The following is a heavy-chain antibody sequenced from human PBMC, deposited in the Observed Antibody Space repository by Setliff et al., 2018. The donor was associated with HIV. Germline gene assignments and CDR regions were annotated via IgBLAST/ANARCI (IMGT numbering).Heavy chain of an antibody. CDR2: IYHSGST. CDR1: GYSISSGYY. Sequence: SETLSLTCAVSGYSISSGYYWGWIRRPPGKGLEWIGSIYHSGSTYYNPSLKSRVTISVDTSKNQFSLKLNSVTAADTAVYYCGSLGYCSRTSCSYWGQGNLVTVSS. CDR3: GSLGYCSRTSCSY. D-gene: IGHD2-2*01. V-gene: IGHV4-38-2*01. J-gene: IGHJ4*02.